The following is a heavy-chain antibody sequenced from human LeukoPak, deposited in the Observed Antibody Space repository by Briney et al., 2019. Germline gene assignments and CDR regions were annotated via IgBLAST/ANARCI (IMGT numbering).Heavy chain of an antibody. CDR3: AREYSSGWPFDF. J-gene: IGHJ4*02. CDR2: IRSKADTYTT. D-gene: IGHD6-19*01. V-gene: IGHV3-73*01. CDR1: GFTFSASA. Sequence: PGGSLRLSCAASGFTFSASAVHWVRRASGKGLEWAGRIRSKADTYTTSYAASVKGRFTISRDDSKNTAFLQLNSLKTEDTAVYYCAREYSSGWPFDFWGEGTLVTVSS.